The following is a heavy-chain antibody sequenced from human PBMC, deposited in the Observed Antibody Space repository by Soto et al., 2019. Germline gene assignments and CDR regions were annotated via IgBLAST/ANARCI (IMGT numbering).Heavy chain of an antibody. CDR2: INSDGSST. CDR1: GFTFSSYW. V-gene: IGHV3-74*01. Sequence: GGSLRLSCAASGFTFSSYWMHWVRQAPGKGLVWVSRINSDGSSTSYADSVKGRFTISRDNAKNTLYLQMNSLRAEDTAVYYCARDPGPQVLERYCSSTSCSTNYYMDVWGKGTTVTVSS. J-gene: IGHJ6*03. D-gene: IGHD2-2*01. CDR3: ARDPGPQVLERYCSSTSCSTNYYMDV.